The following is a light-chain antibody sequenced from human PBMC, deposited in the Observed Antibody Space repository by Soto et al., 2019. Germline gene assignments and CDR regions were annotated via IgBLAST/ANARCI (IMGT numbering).Light chain of an antibody. Sequence: DIQMTQSPSTLSASVGDRVTITCRASQSISSWLAWYQQKPGKAPKLLIYKASNLESGVPSRFSGSGSRTEFTLTISSLQPDDFATYYCQQYNSYPAFGQGTKVEIK. V-gene: IGKV1-5*03. CDR2: KAS. CDR3: QQYNSYPA. CDR1: QSISSW. J-gene: IGKJ1*01.